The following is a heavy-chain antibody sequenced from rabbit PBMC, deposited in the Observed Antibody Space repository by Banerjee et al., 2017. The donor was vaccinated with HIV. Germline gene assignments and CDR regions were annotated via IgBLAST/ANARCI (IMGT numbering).Heavy chain of an antibody. CDR1: GFSFSNGYV. CDR2: IYAGSSGTT. CDR3: ARDRDYYTYDYAGYAGATGWLDL. J-gene: IGHJ5*01. D-gene: IGHD6-1*01. Sequence: QEQLVESGGDLVKPEGSLTLTCTASGFSFSNGYVMCWVRQAPGKGLEWIACIYAGSSGTTYYASWAKGRFTISKTSSTTVTLQMTSLTAADTATYFCARDRDYYTYDYAGYAGATGWLDLWGPGTLVTVS. V-gene: IGHV1S45*01.